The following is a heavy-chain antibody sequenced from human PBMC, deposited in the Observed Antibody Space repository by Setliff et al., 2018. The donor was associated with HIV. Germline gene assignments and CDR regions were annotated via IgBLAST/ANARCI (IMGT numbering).Heavy chain of an antibody. V-gene: IGHV3-53*01. CDR3: ARWAPPNHYFYYYMDV. CDR2: IYSGGST. Sequence: RLSCAASGITVSSNYMSWVRQAPGKGLEWVSVIYSGGSTYYADSVKGRFTISRDNSKNTVYLQVNSLRAEDTAVYYCARWAPPNHYFYYYMDVWGKGTTVTVSS. CDR1: GITVSSNY. J-gene: IGHJ6*03.